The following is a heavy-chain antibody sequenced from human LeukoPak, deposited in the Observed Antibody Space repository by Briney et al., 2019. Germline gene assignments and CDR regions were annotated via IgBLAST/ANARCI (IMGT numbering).Heavy chain of an antibody. V-gene: IGHV5-51*01. Sequence: GESLKISCKGSGYSFTSYWIGWVRQMHGKGLEWMGIIYPGDSDTRYSPSFQGQVTISADKSISTAYLQWSSLKASDTAMYYCATSSGYYLKSFDYWGQGTLVTVSS. CDR2: IYPGDSDT. CDR3: ATSSGYYLKSFDY. D-gene: IGHD3-22*01. J-gene: IGHJ4*02. CDR1: GYSFTSYW.